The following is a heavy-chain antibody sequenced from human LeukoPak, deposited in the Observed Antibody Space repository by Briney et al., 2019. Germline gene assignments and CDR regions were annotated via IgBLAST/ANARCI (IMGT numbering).Heavy chain of an antibody. Sequence: GGSLRLSCAASGFTFSSYSMNWVRQAPGKGLEWVSSISSSSSYIYYADSVKGRFTISRGNAKNSLYLQMNSLRAEDTAVYYCARVDGGMITFGGAYPDYWGQGTLVTVSS. V-gene: IGHV3-21*01. J-gene: IGHJ4*02. CDR1: GFTFSSYS. D-gene: IGHD3-16*01. CDR3: ARVDGGMITFGGAYPDY. CDR2: ISSSSSYI.